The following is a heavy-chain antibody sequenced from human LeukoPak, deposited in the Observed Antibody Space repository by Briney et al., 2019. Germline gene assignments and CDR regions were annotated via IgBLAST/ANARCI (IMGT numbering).Heavy chain of an antibody. D-gene: IGHD2-8*01. J-gene: IGHJ6*03. CDR3: ARSAGHCNNGVCFTDYYIDL. CDR2: INPNSGDP. V-gene: IGHV1-2*02. Sequence: ASVKVSCKASGYTFTGYYMHWVRQAPGQGLEWMGWINPNSGDPNYPQKFQGRVTMTRDTSISTAYMEMTSLTSDDTALYYCARSAGHCNNGVCFTDYYIDLWGKGTTVIVSS. CDR1: GYTFTGYY.